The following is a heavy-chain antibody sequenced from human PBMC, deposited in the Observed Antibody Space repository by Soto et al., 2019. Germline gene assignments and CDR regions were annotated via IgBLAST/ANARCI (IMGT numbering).Heavy chain of an antibody. J-gene: IGHJ4*02. V-gene: IGHV3-49*05. CDR1: GFTFGDYA. CDR3: TRDRGEQWLVPTDY. D-gene: IGHD6-19*01. CDR2: IRSKVYGGTT. Sequence: EVQLVESGGGVVKPGRSLRLSCTASGFTFGDYAMSWYRQAPGKGLEWVGFIRSKVYGGTTEYAASVKGRFIISRDDSKSIAYLQMNSLKIEDTGVYYCTRDRGEQWLVPTDYWGQGTLVTVSS.